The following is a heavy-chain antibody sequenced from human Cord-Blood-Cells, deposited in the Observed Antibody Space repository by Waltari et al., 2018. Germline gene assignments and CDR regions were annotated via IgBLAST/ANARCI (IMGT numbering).Heavy chain of an antibody. CDR3: GSAAAFVIDY. CDR1: DDPISSSSYY. J-gene: IGHJ4*02. Sequence: QPQLHESAPGLVKPSETLSLTCTLSDDPISSSSYYWGGIRQPPGKGLEWIGSIYYSGSTYYNPSLKSRVTISVDTSKYQFSRKLSSVTAADTAVYYCGSAAAFVIDYWGQGTLVTVSS. CDR2: IYYSGST. V-gene: IGHV4-39*01. D-gene: IGHD2-2*01.